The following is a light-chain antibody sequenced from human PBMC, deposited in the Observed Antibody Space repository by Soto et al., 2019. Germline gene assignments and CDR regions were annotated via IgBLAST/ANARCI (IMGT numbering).Light chain of an antibody. V-gene: IGLV1-44*01. Sequence: QSVLTQPPSASGTPGQTVTISCSGSSSNIGSNTVNWYQQLPGTAPKLLIHTNYQRPSGVPDRFSGSKSGTSASLAISGLQSEDEGDYYCASWDDSLVVFGGGTQLTVL. CDR2: TNY. CDR1: SSNIGSNT. J-gene: IGLJ2*01. CDR3: ASWDDSLVV.